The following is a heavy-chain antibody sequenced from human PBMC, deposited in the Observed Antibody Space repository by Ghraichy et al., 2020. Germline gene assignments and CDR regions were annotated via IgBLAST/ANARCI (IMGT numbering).Heavy chain of an antibody. CDR2: ISSNGGST. V-gene: IGHV3-64*01. CDR3: ARGQWDYYDSSGFSYYYYYGMDV. D-gene: IGHD3-22*01. CDR1: GFTFSSYA. J-gene: IGHJ6*02. Sequence: GGSLRLSCAASGFTFSSYAMHWVRQAPGKGLEYVSAISSNGGSTYYANSVKGRFTISRDNSKNTLYLQMGSLRAEDMAVYYCARGQWDYYDSSGFSYYYYYGMDVWGQGTTVTVSS.